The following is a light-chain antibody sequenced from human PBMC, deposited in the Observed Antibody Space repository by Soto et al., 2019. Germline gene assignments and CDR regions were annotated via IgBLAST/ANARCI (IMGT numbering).Light chain of an antibody. CDR3: QHYGSLVLT. CDR1: KSVSSSY. V-gene: IGKV3-20*01. CDR2: GAS. Sequence: EMVLTQSPGTLSLSPGERATLSCRASKSVSSSYLAWYQQKPGQAPRLLIYGASSRATGIPDRFSGSGSGTDFTLTISRLEPEDFAVYYCQHYGSLVLTFGGGTKVEIK. J-gene: IGKJ4*01.